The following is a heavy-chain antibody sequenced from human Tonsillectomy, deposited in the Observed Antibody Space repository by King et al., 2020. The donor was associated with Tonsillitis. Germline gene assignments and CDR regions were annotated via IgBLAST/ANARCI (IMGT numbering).Heavy chain of an antibody. CDR2: ISAYNGNT. J-gene: IGHJ4*02. D-gene: IGHD3-22*01. V-gene: IGHV1-18*01. Sequence: QLVQSGAEVKKPGALVKVSCKASGYTFTSYGISWVRQAPGQGLEWMGWISAYNGNTNYAQKLQGRVTMTTDTSTSTAYMELRSLRSDDTAVYYCARDRDYYDSSGYFDYWGQGTLVTVSS. CDR1: GYTFTSYG. CDR3: ARDRDYYDSSGYFDY.